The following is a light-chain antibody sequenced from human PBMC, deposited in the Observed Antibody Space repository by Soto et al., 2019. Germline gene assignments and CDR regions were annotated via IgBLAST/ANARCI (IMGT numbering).Light chain of an antibody. CDR2: DAS. J-gene: IGKJ1*01. CDR1: QSISAW. CDR3: QHYYNYPWT. Sequence: DIQITQYPSSLSAYVGDRVSITCRSSQSISAWLAWYQLRPGGAPRLLIYDASSLQSGVPSRFSGNGSGTEFTLTISSLQPDDFSSYYCQHYYNYPWTFGQGTKVDI. V-gene: IGKV1-5*01.